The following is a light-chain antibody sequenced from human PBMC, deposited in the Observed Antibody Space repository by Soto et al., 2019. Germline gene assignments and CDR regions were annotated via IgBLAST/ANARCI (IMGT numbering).Light chain of an antibody. CDR3: ASWDDNLNGRGV. CDR2: NTN. V-gene: IGLV1-44*01. CDR1: SSNIESHT. Sequence: QSVLTQPPSASGTPGQRVTISCSGSSSNIESHTVNWYQQLPGTAPKLLIYNTNLRPSGVPDRFSGSKSGTSASLAISGLQSEDEGDYFCASWDDNLNGRGVFGGGTKLTVL. J-gene: IGLJ3*02.